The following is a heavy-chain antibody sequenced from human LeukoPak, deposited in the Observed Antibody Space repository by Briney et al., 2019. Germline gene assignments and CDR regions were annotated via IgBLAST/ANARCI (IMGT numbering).Heavy chain of an antibody. J-gene: IGHJ5*02. D-gene: IGHD3-3*01. Sequence: SETLSLTCIVSGDSISNSGWSWGWIRQPPGKGLEWIGTMPYDENVADNEIPSYNPSLKSRVSISADTSKYQLSLKVNSVTAADTASYYCARLTLTGVGGRGWFDAWGQGTLVIVSS. CDR2: MPYDENVADNEIP. CDR1: GDSISNSGWS. CDR3: ARLTLTGVGGRGWFDA. V-gene: IGHV4-39*01.